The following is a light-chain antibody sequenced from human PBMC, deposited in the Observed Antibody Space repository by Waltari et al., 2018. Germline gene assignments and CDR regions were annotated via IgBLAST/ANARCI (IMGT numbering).Light chain of an antibody. V-gene: IGKV3-15*01. CDR2: GAS. CDR3: QQIYSIPCA. CDR1: QSVRTN. J-gene: IGKJ2*01. Sequence: VLLTQSPASLSVSPGDTVILSCRASQSVRTNLVWYQQKAGQAPRTLIYGASTRASGVPSRFSGSGSGADFTLTISNLQPDDYATYYCQQIYSIPCAFGQGTKLEIK.